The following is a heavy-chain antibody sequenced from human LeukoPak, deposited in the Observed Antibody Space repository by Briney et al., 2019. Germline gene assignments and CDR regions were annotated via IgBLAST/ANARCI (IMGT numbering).Heavy chain of an antibody. CDR3: AGGRLVAASKAVAIDY. J-gene: IGHJ4*02. V-gene: IGHV3-74*01. Sequence: GGSLRLSCAASGFTFSSSWLHWVRQAPGKGLVWVSRINERGSSTSYADSVKGRFTISRDNAKNTLHLQMNSLRADDTAVYYCAGGRLVAASKAVAIDYWGQGTLVTASS. CDR2: INERGSST. D-gene: IGHD5-12*01. CDR1: GFTFSSSW.